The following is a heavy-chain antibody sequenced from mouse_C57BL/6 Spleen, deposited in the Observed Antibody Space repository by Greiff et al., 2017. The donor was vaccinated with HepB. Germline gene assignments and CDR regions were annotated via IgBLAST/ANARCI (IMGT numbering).Heavy chain of an antibody. D-gene: IGHD2-2*01. CDR2: IDPANGNT. CDR3: ARPRDGYGGDYAMDY. J-gene: IGHJ4*01. Sequence: VQLQQSVAELVRPGASVKLSCTASGFNIKNTYMHWVKQRPEQGLEWIGRIDPANGNTKYAPKFQGKATITAATASNTAYLQLSSLTSEDTAIYYCARPRDGYGGDYAMDYWGQGTSVTVSS. V-gene: IGHV14-3*01. CDR1: GFNIKNTY.